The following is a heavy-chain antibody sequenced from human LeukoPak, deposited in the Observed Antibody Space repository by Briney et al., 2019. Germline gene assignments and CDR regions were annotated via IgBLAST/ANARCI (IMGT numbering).Heavy chain of an antibody. CDR3: ARHDPDGSGSYILN. J-gene: IGHJ4*02. CDR2: FYYPTRP. V-gene: IGHV4-39*01. CDR1: GRSISDDTFS. D-gene: IGHD3-10*01. Sequence: SETLSLTCTVSGRSISDDTFSWAWIRQPPGKGLEWIGSFYYPTRPYYNASFQRRVSISVDTSKNHFSLTTSSVAASDTAVYYCARHDPDGSGSYILNWGQGTLVTVSS.